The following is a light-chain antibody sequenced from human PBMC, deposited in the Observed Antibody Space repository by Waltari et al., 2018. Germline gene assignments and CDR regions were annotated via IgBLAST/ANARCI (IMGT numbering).Light chain of an antibody. Sequence: QSALTQPASVSGSPGQSITISCTGPSSDVGYYNYVAWYQQHPGKAPKLMIFEVSNRPSGVSTRFSGSKSGSTASLTISGLQSEDEAEYYCSSFTRSNSYVFGTGTEVIVL. J-gene: IGLJ1*01. CDR1: SSDVGYYNY. CDR3: SSFTRSNSYV. CDR2: EVS. V-gene: IGLV2-14*01.